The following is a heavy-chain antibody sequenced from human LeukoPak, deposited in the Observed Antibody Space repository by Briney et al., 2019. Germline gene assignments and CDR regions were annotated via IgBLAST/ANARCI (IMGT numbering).Heavy chain of an antibody. J-gene: IGHJ4*02. V-gene: IGHV3-48*01. CDR3: ATSSKARVTTQD. CDR2: ISSSSSTI. CDR1: GFTFSSYS. Sequence: GGSLRLSCAASGFTFSSYSMNWVRQAPGKGLEWLSYISSSSSTIYYADSVKGRFTISRDNAKNSLYLQMNSLRAEDTAVYYCATSSKARVTTQDWRPEPLDTVSS. D-gene: IGHD4-17*01.